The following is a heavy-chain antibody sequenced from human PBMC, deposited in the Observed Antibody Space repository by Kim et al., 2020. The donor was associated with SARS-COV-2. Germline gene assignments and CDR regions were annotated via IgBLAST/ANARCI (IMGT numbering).Heavy chain of an antibody. CDR3: AKDDTIFGVVNYYYGMDV. J-gene: IGHJ6*02. CDR2: ISYDGSNK. CDR1: GFTFSSYG. Sequence: GGSLRLSCAASGFTFSSYGMHWVCQAPGKGLEWVAVISYDGSNKYYADSVKGRFTISRDNSKNTLYLQMNSLRAEDTAVYYCAKDDTIFGVVNYYYGMDVWGQGTTVTVSS. V-gene: IGHV3-30*18. D-gene: IGHD3-3*01.